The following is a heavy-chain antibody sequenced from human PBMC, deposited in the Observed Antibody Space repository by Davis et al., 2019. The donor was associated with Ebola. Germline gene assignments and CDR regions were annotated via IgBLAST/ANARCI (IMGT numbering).Heavy chain of an antibody. D-gene: IGHD2-15*01. CDR2: ISSSGSTI. CDR3: ARVLCSGGSCYDYYGMDV. J-gene: IGHJ6*02. V-gene: IGHV3-11*01. CDR1: GFTFSDYY. Sequence: GESLKISCAASGFTFSDYYMSWIRQAPGKGLEWASYISSSGSTIYYADSVKGRFTISRDNAKNSLYLQMNSLRAEDTAVYYCARVLCSGGSCYDYYGMDVWGQGTTVTVSS.